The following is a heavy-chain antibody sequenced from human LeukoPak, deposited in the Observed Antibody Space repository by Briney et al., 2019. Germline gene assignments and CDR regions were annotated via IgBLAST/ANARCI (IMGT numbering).Heavy chain of an antibody. CDR2: IIPIFGTA. CDR3: AKVPKPLWFGESTLDY. Sequence: SVKVSCKASGGTFSSYGISWVRQAPGQGLEWMGGIIPIFGTANYAQKFQGRVTITADESTSTVSTSTVYMELSSLRSEDTAVYYCAKVPKPLWFGESTLDYWGQGTLVTVSS. J-gene: IGHJ4*02. V-gene: IGHV1-69*01. CDR1: GGTFSSYG. D-gene: IGHD3-10*01.